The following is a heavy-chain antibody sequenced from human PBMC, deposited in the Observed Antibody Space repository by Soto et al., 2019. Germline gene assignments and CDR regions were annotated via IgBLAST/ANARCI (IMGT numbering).Heavy chain of an antibody. D-gene: IGHD5-12*01. CDR3: ARGGVDVVATSAFDY. CDR2: INPILGIP. Sequence: QVQLVQSGAEVKKPGSSVKVSCKASGATYSNSAISWVRQAPGQGLEWMGGINPILGIPDYAHKFQGRVTITADESTNTVYMDLGSPRSEDTALYFCARGGVDVVATSAFDYWGQGTLVTVSS. CDR1: GATYSNSA. V-gene: IGHV1-69*10. J-gene: IGHJ4*02.